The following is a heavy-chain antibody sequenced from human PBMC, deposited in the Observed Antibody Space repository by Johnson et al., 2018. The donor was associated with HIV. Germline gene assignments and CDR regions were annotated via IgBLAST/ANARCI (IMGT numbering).Heavy chain of an antibody. D-gene: IGHD3-22*01. V-gene: IGHV3-23*04. J-gene: IGHJ3*02. CDR3: AKVRSGYTEIDAFDI. CDR2: ISGSGGST. CDR1: GFTFSSYA. Sequence: VQLVESGGGLVQPGGSLRLSCAASGFTFSSYAMSWVRQAPGKGLDWVSAISGSGGSTYYADSVKGRFTISRDNAKNSLYLQMNSLRAEDTAVYFCAKVRSGYTEIDAFDIWGQGTMVTVSS.